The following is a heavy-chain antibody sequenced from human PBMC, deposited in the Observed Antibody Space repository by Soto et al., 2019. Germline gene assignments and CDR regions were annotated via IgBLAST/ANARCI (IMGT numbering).Heavy chain of an antibody. Sequence: ETLSLTCTVSGGSISRYYWSWIRQPPGKGLEWIGYMYNTGSTVYNPPFKSRVTISVDTSKNQFSLKLNSVTAADTAVYYCARDLWGYCGTDCYPLDVWGQGTTVTAP. CDR2: MYNTGST. V-gene: IGHV4-59*01. CDR3: ARDLWGYCGTDCYPLDV. D-gene: IGHD2-21*02. CDR1: GGSISRYY. J-gene: IGHJ6*02.